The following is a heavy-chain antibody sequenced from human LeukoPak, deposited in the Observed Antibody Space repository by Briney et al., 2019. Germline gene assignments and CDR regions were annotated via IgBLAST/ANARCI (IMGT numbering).Heavy chain of an antibody. J-gene: IGHJ6*03. CDR2: TYYRSKWYH. V-gene: IGHV6-1*01. D-gene: IGHD5-18*01. CDR1: GDSVSSNSAA. CDR3: ARGRAGRGYSYVIYYYYYMDV. Sequence: SQTLSLTCAISGDSVSSNSAAWNWIRQSPSRGLEWLGRTYYRSKWYHDYAVSVKSRMTINPDTSKNQFSLQLNSVTAADTAVYYCARGRAGRGYSYVIYYYYYMDVWGKGTTVTVSS.